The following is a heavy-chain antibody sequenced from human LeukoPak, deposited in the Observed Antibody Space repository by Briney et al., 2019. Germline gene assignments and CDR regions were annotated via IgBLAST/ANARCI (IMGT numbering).Heavy chain of an antibody. J-gene: IGHJ3*02. CDR2: MNPNSGNT. CDR1: GYTFTSYD. D-gene: IGHD3-10*01. V-gene: IGHV1-8*01. Sequence: GASVKVSCKASGYTFTSYDINWVRQATGQGLEWMGWMNPNSGNTGYAQKFQGRVTMTRNTSISTAYMELSSLRSEDTAVYYCARALIRVRGVRPRRDAFDIWGQGTIVTVSS. CDR3: ARALIRVRGVRPRRDAFDI.